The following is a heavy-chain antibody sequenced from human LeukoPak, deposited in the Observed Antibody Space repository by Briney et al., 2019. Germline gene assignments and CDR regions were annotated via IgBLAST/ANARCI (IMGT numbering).Heavy chain of an antibody. CDR2: IYSGGST. J-gene: IGHJ4*02. Sequence: SGGSLRLSCAASGFTVSSNYMSWVRQAPGKGLEWVSVIYSGGSTYYADSVKGRFTISRDNSKNTPYLQMNSLRAEDTAVYYCARGQYYYDSSGYYAADYWGQGTLVTVSS. V-gene: IGHV3-66*01. CDR1: GFTVSSNY. D-gene: IGHD3-22*01. CDR3: ARGQYYYDSSGYYAADY.